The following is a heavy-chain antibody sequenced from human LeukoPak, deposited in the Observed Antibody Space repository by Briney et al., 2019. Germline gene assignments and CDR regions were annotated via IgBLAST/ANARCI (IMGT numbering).Heavy chain of an antibody. V-gene: IGHV3-21*01. CDR2: MSSSSSYI. Sequence: GGSLRLSCAASGFTFSSYSMTWVRQAPGKGLEWVSSMSSSSSYIYYADSVKGRFTISRDNAKNSLYLQMNSLRAEDTAVYYCAKDYYDSSAYSPFDYWGQGTLVTVSS. CDR3: AKDYYDSSAYSPFDY. J-gene: IGHJ4*02. D-gene: IGHD3-22*01. CDR1: GFTFSSYS.